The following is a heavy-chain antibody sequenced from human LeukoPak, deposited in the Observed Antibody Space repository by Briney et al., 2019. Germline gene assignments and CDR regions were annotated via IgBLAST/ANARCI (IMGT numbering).Heavy chain of an antibody. CDR2: IYPSDSDS. CDR1: GYTFSNYW. CDR3: ARRFSAAAGFDI. D-gene: IGHD6-13*01. Sequence: GESLKISCQGSGYTFSNYWIGWVRQMPGKGLEWMGIIYPSDSDSRSSPSFRGQVTISADKSISTAYLQWSSLKASDAAMYYCARRFSAAAGFDIWGQGTMVTVSS. J-gene: IGHJ3*02. V-gene: IGHV5-51*01.